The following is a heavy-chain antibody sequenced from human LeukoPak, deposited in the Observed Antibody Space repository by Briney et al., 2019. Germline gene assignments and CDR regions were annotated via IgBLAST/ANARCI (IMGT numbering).Heavy chain of an antibody. D-gene: IGHD4-17*01. CDR2: IYTSGST. CDR3: AILGGGYGDYSLSYAFDI. CDR1: GGSISSYY. J-gene: IGHJ3*02. Sequence: SETLSLTCTVSGGSISSYYWSWIRQPAGKGLEWIGRIYTSGSTNYNPSLKSRVTTSVDTSKNQFSLKLSSVTAADTAVYYCAILGGGYGDYSLSYAFDIWGQGTMVTVSS. V-gene: IGHV4-4*07.